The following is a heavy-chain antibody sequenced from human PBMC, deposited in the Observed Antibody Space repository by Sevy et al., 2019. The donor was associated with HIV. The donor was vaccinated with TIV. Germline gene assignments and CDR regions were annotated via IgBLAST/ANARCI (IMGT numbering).Heavy chain of an antibody. CDR3: ARSGDSSGLKTYFDY. Sequence: ASVKVSCKASGYIFTSYDINWVRQATGQGLEWMGWMNPNTDNTGYAQKFQGRVTMTRNTSISTAYMELRSLRSEDTAVYYCARSGDSSGLKTYFDYWGQGTLVTVSS. V-gene: IGHV1-8*01. D-gene: IGHD3-22*01. J-gene: IGHJ4*02. CDR2: MNPNTDNT. CDR1: GYIFTSYD.